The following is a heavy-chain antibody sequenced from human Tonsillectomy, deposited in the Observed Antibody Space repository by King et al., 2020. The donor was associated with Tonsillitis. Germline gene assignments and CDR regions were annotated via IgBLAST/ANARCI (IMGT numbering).Heavy chain of an antibody. D-gene: IGHD2-2*01. CDR2: ISSSSSYI. CDR1: GFTFSSYS. J-gene: IGHJ4*02. V-gene: IGHV3-21*01. CDR3: LTSYCSSTSCYSSEY. Sequence: QLVQSGGGLVKPGGSLRLSCAASGFTFSSYSMNWVRQAPGKGREWVSSISSSSSYIYYADAVKGRFTISRDNAKNSLYLQMNSLRAEDTAVYYCLTSYCSSTSCYSSEYWGQGTLVTVSS.